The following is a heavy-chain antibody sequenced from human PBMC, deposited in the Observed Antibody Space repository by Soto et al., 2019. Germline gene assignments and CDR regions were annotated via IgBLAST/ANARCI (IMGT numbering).Heavy chain of an antibody. Sequence: HPGGSLRLSCTASGFTFNKYAMNWVRQAAGKGLEWVSGISGSGEIIKYGDSVRGRVSISRDNSKNTVYLQMDDLRAGDTALYYCAKDLEVVLTAPDCWGQGTLVTVSS. J-gene: IGHJ4*02. CDR1: GFTFNKYA. V-gene: IGHV3-23*01. CDR2: ISGSGEII. CDR3: AKDLEVVLTAPDC. D-gene: IGHD2-21*02.